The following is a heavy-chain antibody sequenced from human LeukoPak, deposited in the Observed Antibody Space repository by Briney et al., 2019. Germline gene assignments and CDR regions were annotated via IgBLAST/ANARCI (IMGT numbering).Heavy chain of an antibody. J-gene: IGHJ3*02. CDR3: ARAGMGTISRFMRAFDI. D-gene: IGHD2-8*01. CDR2: IYSRGST. V-gene: IGHV4-30-4*08. Sequence: PSQTLSLTCTVSGGSISSGDYYWSWIRQPPGKGLEWIGYIYSRGSTYYNPSLKSRVSISVDTSKNHFSLRLSSVTAADTAVYYCARAGMGTISRFMRAFDIWGQGTMVTVSS. CDR1: GGSISSGDYY.